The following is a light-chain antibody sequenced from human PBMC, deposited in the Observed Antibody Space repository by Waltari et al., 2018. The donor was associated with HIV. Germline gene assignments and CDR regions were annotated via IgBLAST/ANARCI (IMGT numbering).Light chain of an antibody. CDR1: ALPTQF. CDR3: QSTDISGTFAV. J-gene: IGLJ1*01. Sequence: SYELTQPPSVSVSPGQKAQITCAGDALPTQFVYSYRQKQGQATLLVMYKDTERPSGIPERFTGSSSGTSVTLTINGVQAEDEGDYYCQSTDISGTFAVFGAGTKVTVL. CDR2: KDT. V-gene: IGLV3-25*03.